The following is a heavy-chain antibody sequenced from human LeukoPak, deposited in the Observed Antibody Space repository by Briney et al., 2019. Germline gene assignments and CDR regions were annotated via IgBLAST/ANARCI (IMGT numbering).Heavy chain of an antibody. CDR3: VQGFLGYYFDY. J-gene: IGHJ4*02. V-gene: IGHV4-34*01. CDR1: GGSFSGYY. CDR2: INHSGST. Sequence: SETLSLTCAVYGGSFSGYYWSWIRQPPGKGLEWIGEINHSGSTNYNPSLKSRVTISVDTSKNQFSLKLSSVTAADTAVYCCVQGFLGYYFDYWGQGTLVTVSS. D-gene: IGHD1-26*01.